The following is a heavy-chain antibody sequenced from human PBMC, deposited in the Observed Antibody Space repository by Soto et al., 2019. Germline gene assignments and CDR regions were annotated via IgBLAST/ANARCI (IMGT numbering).Heavy chain of an antibody. J-gene: IGHJ6*02. CDR1: GGSISSGGYS. D-gene: IGHD1-26*01. V-gene: IGHV4-30-2*01. CDR3: ARAQWESGMDV. Sequence: PSETLSLTCAVSGGSISSGGYSWSWIRQPPGKGLEWIGYIYHSGSTYYNPSLKSRVTISVDRSKNQFSLKLSSVTAADTAVYYCARAQWESGMDVWGQGTKVTVSS. CDR2: IYHSGST.